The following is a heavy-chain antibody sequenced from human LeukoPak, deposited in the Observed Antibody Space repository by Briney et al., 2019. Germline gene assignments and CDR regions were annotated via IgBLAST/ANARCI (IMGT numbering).Heavy chain of an antibody. CDR3: ARADYDFWSGYSAFDH. D-gene: IGHD3-3*01. CDR1: GGSISSYY. Sequence: SETLSLTCTVSGGSISSYYWSWIRQPPGKGLEWIGYIYYSGSTNYNPSLKSRVTISVDTSKNQFSLKLSSVTAADTAVYYCARADYDFWSGYSAFDHWGQGTLVTVSS. CDR2: IYYSGST. J-gene: IGHJ4*02. V-gene: IGHV4-59*01.